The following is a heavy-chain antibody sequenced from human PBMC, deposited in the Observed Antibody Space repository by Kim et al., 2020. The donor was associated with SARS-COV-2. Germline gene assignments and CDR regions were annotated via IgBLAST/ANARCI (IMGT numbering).Heavy chain of an antibody. Sequence: SETLSLTCTVSGGSISSSSYYWGWIRQPPGKGLEWIGSIYYSGSTYYNPSIKTRVTIYVDTSKNQFSLKLSSVTAADTAVYYCARSLIRYYYDSSGSFDYWGQGTLVTVSS. CDR1: GGSISSSSYY. CDR3: ARSLIRYYYDSSGSFDY. J-gene: IGHJ4*02. V-gene: IGHV4-39*07. CDR2: IYYSGST. D-gene: IGHD3-22*01.